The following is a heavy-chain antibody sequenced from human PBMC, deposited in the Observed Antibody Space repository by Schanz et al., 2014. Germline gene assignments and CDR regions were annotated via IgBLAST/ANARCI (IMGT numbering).Heavy chain of an antibody. V-gene: IGHV3-48*01. CDR3: ARLPVGYGSGIWDV. CDR2: ISSSGTTI. D-gene: IGHD3-10*01. Sequence: EVQLLDSGGGLVQPGGSLGLSCVVSGFTVSSDHMSWVRQAPGKGLEWVSYISSSGTTIYYADSVKGRFTISRDNAKNSLFLQMNSLRVEDTAVYYCARLPVGYGSGIWDVWGQGTSVTVSS. CDR1: GFTVSSDH. J-gene: IGHJ6*02.